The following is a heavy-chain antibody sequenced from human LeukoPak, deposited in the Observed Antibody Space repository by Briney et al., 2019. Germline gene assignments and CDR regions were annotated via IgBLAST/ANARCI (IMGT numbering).Heavy chain of an antibody. V-gene: IGHV3-30*04. CDR1: GFTFSSYA. D-gene: IGHD3-10*01. Sequence: PGGSLRLSCAASGFTFSSYAMHWVRQAPGKGLEWVAVISHDGSNKYYADSVKGRFTISRDNSKDTLYLQMNSLRAEDTAVYYCAKYYYGSGIGGAGYNWFDPWGQGTLVTVSS. J-gene: IGHJ5*02. CDR3: AKYYYGSGIGGAGYNWFDP. CDR2: ISHDGSNK.